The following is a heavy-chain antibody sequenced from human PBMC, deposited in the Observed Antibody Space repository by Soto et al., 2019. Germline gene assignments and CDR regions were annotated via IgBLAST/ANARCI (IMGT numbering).Heavy chain of an antibody. J-gene: IGHJ4*02. CDR3: ARARTTVTTPVFGY. D-gene: IGHD4-17*01. Sequence: ASVKVSCKASGYTFTSYGISWVRQAPGQGLEWMGWISAYNGNTNYAQKLQGRVTMTTDTSTSTAYMELRSLRSDDTAVYYCARARTTVTTPVFGYWGQGTLVTVSS. CDR2: ISAYNGNT. CDR1: GYTFTSYG. V-gene: IGHV1-18*01.